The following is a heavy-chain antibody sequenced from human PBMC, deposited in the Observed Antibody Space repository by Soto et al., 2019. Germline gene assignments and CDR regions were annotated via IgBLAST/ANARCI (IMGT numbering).Heavy chain of an antibody. Sequence: EVHLLESGGGLVQPGGSLRLSCTASGFTFGSYAMTWVRQAPGRGLEGVSGITASGGRTYYADSVKGRFTISRDNSKSTLYLKMNSLRAEDTDLCYCAKDTRYGDYVRWFDSWGQGTLVTVSS. CDR2: ITASGGRT. J-gene: IGHJ5*01. V-gene: IGHV3-23*01. CDR1: GFTFGSYA. D-gene: IGHD4-17*01. CDR3: AKDTRYGDYVRWFDS.